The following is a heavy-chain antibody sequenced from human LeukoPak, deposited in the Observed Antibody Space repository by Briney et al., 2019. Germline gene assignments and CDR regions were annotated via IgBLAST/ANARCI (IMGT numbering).Heavy chain of an antibody. D-gene: IGHD6-19*01. CDR3: AKSMTLQWRGFFDL. V-gene: IGHV3-21*04. CDR2: ISSSSSYI. CDR1: GFTFSSYS. J-gene: IGHJ2*01. Sequence: PGGSLRLSCAASGFTFSSYSMNWVRQAPGKGLEWVSSISSSSSYIYYADSVKGRFTISRDNAKNSLYLQKNSLRADDTAIYYCAKSMTLQWRGFFDLWGRGTHVTVSS.